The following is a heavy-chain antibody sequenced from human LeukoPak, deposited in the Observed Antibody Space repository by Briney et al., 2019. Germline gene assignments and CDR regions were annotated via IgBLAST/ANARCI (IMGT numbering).Heavy chain of an antibody. CDR2: ISGTGDST. CDR3: VKDNDVSGSYYRN. CDR1: GFTFSSYS. Sequence: PGGSLRLSCAASGFTFSSYSMNWVRQAPGKGLEWVSSISGTGDSTYYPDSVKGRFTISRDNSKNTLYLQMNSVRAEDTAVYYCVKDNDVSGSYYRNWGQGALVTVSS. V-gene: IGHV3-23*01. J-gene: IGHJ4*02. D-gene: IGHD3-10*01.